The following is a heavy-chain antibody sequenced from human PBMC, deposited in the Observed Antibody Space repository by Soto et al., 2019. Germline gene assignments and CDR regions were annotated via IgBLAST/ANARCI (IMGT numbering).Heavy chain of an antibody. CDR3: ARLPGYSYGYGFDY. Sequence: PSETLSPTCTVSGGSISSGGYYWSWIRQHPGKGLEWIGYIYYSGSTYYNPSLKSRVTISVDTSKNQFSLKLSSVTAADTAVYYCARLPGYSYGYGFDYWGQGTLVTVSS. CDR1: GGSISSGGYY. D-gene: IGHD5-18*01. V-gene: IGHV4-31*03. J-gene: IGHJ4*02. CDR2: IYYSGST.